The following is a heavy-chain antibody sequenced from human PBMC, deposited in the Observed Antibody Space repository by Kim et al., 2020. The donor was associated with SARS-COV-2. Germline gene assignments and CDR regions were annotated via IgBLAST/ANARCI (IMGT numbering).Heavy chain of an antibody. V-gene: IGHV3-23*03. J-gene: IGHJ2*01. CDR2: IYSGGSSA. CDR3: AKATMHYDILTGYPKYWYFDL. D-gene: IGHD3-9*01. Sequence: GGSLRLSCAASGFTFSSYDMSWVRQAPGKGLEWVSVIYSGGSSAYYADSVKGRFTISRDNSKNTLFLQMNSLRAEDTAVYYCAKATMHYDILTGYPKYWYFDLCGRGTLVTVSS. CDR1: GFTFSSYD.